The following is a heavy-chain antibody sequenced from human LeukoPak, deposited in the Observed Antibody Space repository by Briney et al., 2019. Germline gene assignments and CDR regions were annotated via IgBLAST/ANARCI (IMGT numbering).Heavy chain of an antibody. CDR3: TRGFWSGYFGHHTWFDP. CDR2: FDPSGSGS. Sequence: GASVKVSCKASGYTFTTYHIHWVRQAPGQGLEWMGVFDPSGSGSIYVQKFQDRVNMTSDTSTTTVYLELSSLKFEDTAVYFCTRGFWSGYFGHHTWFDPWGQGTLVIVSS. V-gene: IGHV1-46*01. CDR1: GYTFTTYH. D-gene: IGHD3-3*01. J-gene: IGHJ5*02.